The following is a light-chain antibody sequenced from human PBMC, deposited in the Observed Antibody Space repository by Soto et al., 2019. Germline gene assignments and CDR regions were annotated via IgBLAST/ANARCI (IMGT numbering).Light chain of an antibody. J-gene: IGLJ2*01. CDR3: SSFATTDTPMV. CDR1: SSDVGGYSH. V-gene: IGLV2-14*03. Sequence: QSALTQPASVSGSPGQSITISCTGTSSDVGGYSHVSWYQQHPGKAPKLMIYDVSSRPSGVSNRFSGSKAADTASLTISGLQAEDEADYYCSSFATTDTPMVFGGGTKVTVL. CDR2: DVS.